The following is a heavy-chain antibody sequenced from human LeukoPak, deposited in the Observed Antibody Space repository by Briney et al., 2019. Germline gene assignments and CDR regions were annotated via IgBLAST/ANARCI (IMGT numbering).Heavy chain of an antibody. J-gene: IGHJ5*02. Sequence: PSETLSLTCTVSGGSISSSSYYWGWIRQPPGKGLEWIGSIYYSGSTYYNPSLKSRVTISVDTSKNQFSLKLSSVTAADTAVYYCASPWVATTDAPWGQGTLVTVSS. CDR2: IYYSGST. D-gene: IGHD5-12*01. CDR3: ASPWVATTDAP. V-gene: IGHV4-39*01. CDR1: GGSISSSSYY.